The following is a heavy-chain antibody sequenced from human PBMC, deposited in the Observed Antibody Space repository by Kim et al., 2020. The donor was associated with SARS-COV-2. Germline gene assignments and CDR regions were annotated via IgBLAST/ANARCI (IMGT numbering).Heavy chain of an antibody. D-gene: IGHD3-10*01. J-gene: IGHJ4*02. CDR2: IKQDGSEK. CDR3: ARVGSILWFGELLDY. CDR1: GFTFSSYW. Sequence: GGSLRLSCAASGFTFSSYWMSWVRQAPGKGLEWVANIKQDGSEKYYVDSVKGRFTISRDNAKNSLYLQMNSLRAEDTAVYYCARVGSILWFGELLDYWGQGTLVTVSS. V-gene: IGHV3-7*03.